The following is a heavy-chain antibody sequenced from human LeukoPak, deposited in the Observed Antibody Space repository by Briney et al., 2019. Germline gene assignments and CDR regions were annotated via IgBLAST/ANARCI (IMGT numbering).Heavy chain of an antibody. CDR3: ASAAARHPAEYFQH. D-gene: IGHD6-6*01. CDR2: ISASGDGT. CDR1: GFTFSTTA. J-gene: IGHJ1*01. Sequence: GGSLRLSCAASGFTFSTTAMSWVRQAPGKGLEWVSAISASGDGTFYADSVKGRFTISRDNSKNMLYLQMNSLRADDTAVYYCASAAARHPAEYFQHWSQGTLVTVSS. V-gene: IGHV3-23*01.